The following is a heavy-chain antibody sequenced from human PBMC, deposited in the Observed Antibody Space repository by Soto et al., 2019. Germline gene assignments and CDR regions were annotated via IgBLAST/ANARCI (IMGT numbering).Heavy chain of an antibody. CDR1: GFTFSSYG. D-gene: IGHD2-2*01. CDR2: ISYDGSNK. CDR3: AKDRAAAIPDYYYGLEV. Sequence: GGSLRLSCAASGFTFSSYGMHWVRQAPGKGLEWVAVISYDGSNKYYADSVKGRFTISRDNSKNTLYLQMNSLRAEDTAVYYCAKDRAAAIPDYYYGLEVWGQGTTVTVSS. V-gene: IGHV3-30*18. J-gene: IGHJ6*02.